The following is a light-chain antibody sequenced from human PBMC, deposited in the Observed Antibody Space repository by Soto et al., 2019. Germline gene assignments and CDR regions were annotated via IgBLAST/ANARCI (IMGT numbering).Light chain of an antibody. CDR1: SSDVGSYNL. J-gene: IGLJ1*01. CDR3: SSYTTIGSLV. V-gene: IGLV2-14*02. Sequence: QSVLTQPASVSGSPGQSITISCTGTSSDVGSYNLVSWYQHHPGKAPKLIIYAVTNRPSGVSTRFSGSKSANTASLTISGLQADDEADYYCSSYTTIGSLVFGAGTKVTVL. CDR2: AVT.